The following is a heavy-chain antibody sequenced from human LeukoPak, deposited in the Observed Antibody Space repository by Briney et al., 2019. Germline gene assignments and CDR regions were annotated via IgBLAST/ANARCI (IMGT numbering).Heavy chain of an antibody. CDR3: ALYSGSYSLSGAFDF. V-gene: IGHV1-8*01. CDR2: MNPNSGNT. D-gene: IGHD1-26*01. Sequence: ASVKVSCKTSGYTFTNYNIDWVRQATGQGLEWMGWMNPNSGNTGYAQKFQGRVTMARNTSISTAYMELSSLRSEDTAVYYCALYSGSYSLSGAFDFWGQGTLVTVSS. J-gene: IGHJ3*01. CDR1: GYTFTNYN.